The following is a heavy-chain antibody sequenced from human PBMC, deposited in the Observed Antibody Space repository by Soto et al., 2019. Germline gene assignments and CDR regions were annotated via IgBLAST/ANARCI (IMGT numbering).Heavy chain of an antibody. CDR1: GYTFTTYY. CDR2: INPNGGST. D-gene: IGHD2-15*01. Sequence: QVQLVQSGAEVKQPGASVKVSCTASGYTFTTYYMHWVRQAPGQGLEWMGIINPNGGSTTYAQTFQGRVTITRDTSTRTVSMEMGRLRSEDTAVYYCARGDRGGTWFFDLWGRGSLVIVSS. CDR3: ARGDRGGTWFFDL. V-gene: IGHV1-46*01. J-gene: IGHJ2*01.